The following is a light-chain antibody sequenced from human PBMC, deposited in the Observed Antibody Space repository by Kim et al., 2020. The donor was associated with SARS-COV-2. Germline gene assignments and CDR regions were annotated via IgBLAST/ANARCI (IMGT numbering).Light chain of an antibody. Sequence: QSVLTQPPSVSGAPGQRVTISCTGSSSNIGAGYGVHWYQQLPGTAPKLLIYGNSNRPSGVPDRFSGSKSGTSASLAITGLQAEDEADYYCQSYDSSLSVLYVFGTGTKVTVL. CDR2: GNS. J-gene: IGLJ1*01. V-gene: IGLV1-40*01. CDR1: SSNIGAGYG. CDR3: QSYDSSLSVLYV.